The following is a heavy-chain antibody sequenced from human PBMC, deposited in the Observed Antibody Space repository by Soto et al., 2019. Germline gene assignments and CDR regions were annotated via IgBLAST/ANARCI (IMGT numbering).Heavy chain of an antibody. CDR1: GFTFSSYW. D-gene: IGHD3-3*01. CDR3: ARDSPYDFWSGYALDY. Sequence: AGGSLRLSCAASGFTFSSYWMSWVRQAPGKGLEWVANIKRDGSEKYYVDSVKGRFTISRDNAKNSLYLQMNSLRAEDTAVYYCARDSPYDFWSGYALDYWGQGTLVTVSS. CDR2: IKRDGSEK. V-gene: IGHV3-7*01. J-gene: IGHJ4*02.